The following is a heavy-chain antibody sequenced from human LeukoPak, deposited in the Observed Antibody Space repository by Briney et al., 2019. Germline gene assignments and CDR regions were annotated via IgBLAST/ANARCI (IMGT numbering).Heavy chain of an antibody. CDR1: GYTFTSYD. D-gene: IGHD3-10*01. Sequence: ASVTVSCTASGYTFTSYDINWVRQATGQGLEWMGWMNPNSGNTGYAQKFQGRVTMTRNTSISTAYMELSSLRSEDTAVYYCARGLRLWFGELLGPDAFDIWGQGTMVTVSS. CDR2: MNPNSGNT. CDR3: ARGLRLWFGELLGPDAFDI. J-gene: IGHJ3*02. V-gene: IGHV1-8*01.